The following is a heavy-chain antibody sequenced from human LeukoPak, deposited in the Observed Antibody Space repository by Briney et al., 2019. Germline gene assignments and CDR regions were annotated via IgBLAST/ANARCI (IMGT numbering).Heavy chain of an antibody. Sequence: SSETLSLTCTVSGGSISSGGYYWSWIRQHPGKGLEWIGYIYYSGSTYYNPSLKSRVTISVDTSKNQFSLKLSSVTAADTAVYYCARGQSKWLVPFYFDYWGQGTLVTVSS. CDR2: IYYSGST. D-gene: IGHD6-19*01. CDR1: GGSISSGGYY. CDR3: ARGQSKWLVPFYFDY. V-gene: IGHV4-31*03. J-gene: IGHJ4*02.